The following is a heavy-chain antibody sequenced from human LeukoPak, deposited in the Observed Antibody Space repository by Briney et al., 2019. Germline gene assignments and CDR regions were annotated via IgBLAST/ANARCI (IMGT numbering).Heavy chain of an antibody. CDR3: AREDYGDYANWFDP. J-gene: IGHJ5*02. CDR2: INPNSGGT. D-gene: IGHD4-17*01. CDR1: GYTFTGYY. Sequence: ASVKVSCKASGYTFTGYYMHWVRQAPGQGLEWMGWINPNSGGTNYARKFQGRVTMTRDTSISTAYMELSRLRSDDTAVYYCAREDYGDYANWFDPWGQGTLVTVSS. V-gene: IGHV1-2*02.